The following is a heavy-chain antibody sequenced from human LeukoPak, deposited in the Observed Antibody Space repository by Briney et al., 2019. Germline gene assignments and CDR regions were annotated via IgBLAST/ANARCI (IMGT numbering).Heavy chain of an antibody. Sequence: GGTLRLSCSASGFDFATYWINWVRQAPGKGLEWVANISPDGSARYVDAVRGRFTTSRDNAKNSLSMEMNSLRAEDTAVYYCAGWGGGVNHWGQGTLVTVSS. V-gene: IGHV3-7*01. J-gene: IGHJ4*02. CDR2: ISPDGSAR. CDR1: GFDFATYW. CDR3: AGWGGGVNH. D-gene: IGHD3-16*01.